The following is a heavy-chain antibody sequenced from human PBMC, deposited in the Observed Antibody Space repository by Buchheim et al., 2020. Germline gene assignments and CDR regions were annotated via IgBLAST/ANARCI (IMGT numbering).Heavy chain of an antibody. J-gene: IGHJ4*02. V-gene: IGHV3-7*01. CDR3: ASWAGRDY. D-gene: IGHD7-27*01. CDR2: INQDGSGK. CDR1: GFSLSNHW. Sequence: EVQLVESGGGLVQPGGSLRLSCAVSGFSLSNHWMTWVRQAPGKGLQWVANINQDGSGKFYVDAVKGRFTISRDGAKNSLYLPMNSLRAEDTAIYYCASWAGRDYWGQGT.